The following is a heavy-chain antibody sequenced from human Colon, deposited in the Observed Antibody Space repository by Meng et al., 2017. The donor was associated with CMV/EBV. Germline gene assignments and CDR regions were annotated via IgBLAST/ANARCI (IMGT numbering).Heavy chain of an antibody. J-gene: IGHJ5*02. D-gene: IGHD1-7*01. CDR1: GGSIKSDGNY. CDR2: MYYSGSS. V-gene: IGHV4-39*07. CDR3: VRSDWNYGWFDP. Sequence: TLSGGSIKSDGNYWGWIRQPPGKGLEWIGSMYYSGSSYYNPSLESRVSISVDTSTNRFSLNLSSVTAADTAVYYCVRSDWNYGWFDPWGQGTLVTVSS.